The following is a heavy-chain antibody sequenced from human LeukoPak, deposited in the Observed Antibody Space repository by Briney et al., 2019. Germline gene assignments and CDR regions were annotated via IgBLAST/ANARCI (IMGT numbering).Heavy chain of an antibody. D-gene: IGHD3-22*01. Sequence: GGSLKISCKGSGYSFTSYWIGWVRQLPGKGLEWMGIIYPGDSDTRYSPSFQGQVTISADKSISTAYLQWSSLKASDTAMYYCASLDYYDSSGFYFDYWGQGTLVTVSS. J-gene: IGHJ4*02. CDR1: GYSFTSYW. CDR3: ASLDYYDSSGFYFDY. CDR2: IYPGDSDT. V-gene: IGHV5-51*01.